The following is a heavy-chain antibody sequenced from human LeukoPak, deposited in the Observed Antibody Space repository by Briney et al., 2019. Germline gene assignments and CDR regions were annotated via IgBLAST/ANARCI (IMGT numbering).Heavy chain of an antibody. CDR1: GGSISSYY. Sequence: SETLSLTCTVSGGSISSYYWSWIRQPAGKGLEWIGRIYTSGSTNYNPSLKSRVTMSADTSKNQFSLKLSSVTAADTAVYYCARGLDIVVVPAQGVDWFDPWGQGTLVTVSS. CDR2: IYTSGST. J-gene: IGHJ5*02. CDR3: ARGLDIVVVPAQGVDWFDP. V-gene: IGHV4-4*07. D-gene: IGHD2-2*03.